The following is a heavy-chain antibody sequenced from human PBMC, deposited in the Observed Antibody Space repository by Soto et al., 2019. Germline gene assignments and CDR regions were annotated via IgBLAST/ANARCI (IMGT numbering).Heavy chain of an antibody. Sequence: SETLSLTCTVSGGSISSSSYYWGWIRQPPGKGLEWIGSIFYSGRTYYNPSLKSRVTISVDTSKNQFSLKLSSVTAADTAVYYCARPSYGSCGSEGNDYWGQGTLVTVSS. D-gene: IGHD1-26*01. V-gene: IGHV4-39*01. CDR3: ARPSYGSCGSEGNDY. J-gene: IGHJ4*02. CDR2: IFYSGRT. CDR1: GGSISSSSYY.